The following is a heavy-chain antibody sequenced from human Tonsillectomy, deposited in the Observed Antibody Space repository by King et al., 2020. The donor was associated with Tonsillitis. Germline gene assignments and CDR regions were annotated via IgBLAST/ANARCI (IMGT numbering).Heavy chain of an antibody. J-gene: IGHJ5*02. CDR3: AREYSGYGSSWYRYYYDSSGSSNWFDP. CDR1: GGSISSGSYY. V-gene: IGHV4-61*02. CDR2: IYTSGST. D-gene: IGHD3-22*01. Sequence: QLQESGPGLVKPSQTLSLTCTVSGGSISSGSYYWSWIRQPAGKGLEWIGRIYTSGSTNYNPSLKSRVPMSLDTSKNQFSLKLSSVTAADTAVYYCAREYSGYGSSWYRYYYDSSGSSNWFDPWGQGTLVTVSS.